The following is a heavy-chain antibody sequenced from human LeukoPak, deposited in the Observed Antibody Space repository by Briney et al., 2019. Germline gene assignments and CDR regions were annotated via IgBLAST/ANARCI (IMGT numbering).Heavy chain of an antibody. Sequence: PGGSLGLSCSASGFTFRDYDMNWVRQAPGKGLEWVSYISGLSSYIYYGESVKGRFGISRDNAKNSLYLQMNSLGAEDTATYYFGRASPPLRTSSAGDLWGQGILVTVSS. CDR3: GRASPPLRTSSAGDL. J-gene: IGHJ4*02. CDR2: ISGLSSYI. D-gene: IGHD3-16*01. V-gene: IGHV3-21*01. CDR1: GFTFRDYD.